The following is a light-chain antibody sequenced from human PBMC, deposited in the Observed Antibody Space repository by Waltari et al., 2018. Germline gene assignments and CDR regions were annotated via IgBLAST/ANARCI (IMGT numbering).Light chain of an antibody. V-gene: IGKV2-29*03. J-gene: IGKJ4*01. CDR1: QSLFHSDGKTH. CDR2: EVS. Sequence: DIVMTQTPLSLSVTPGQPASISCKSSQSLFHSDGKTHLYWYLQKPGQSPQLLIYEVSRRFSGVSHRFSGSGPGTDFTLQISRVEAEDVGMYYCMQGVEAPVTFGGGTKLEIK. CDR3: MQGVEAPVT.